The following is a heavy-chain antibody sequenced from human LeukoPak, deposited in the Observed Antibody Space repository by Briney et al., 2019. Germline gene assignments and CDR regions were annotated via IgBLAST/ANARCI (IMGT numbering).Heavy chain of an antibody. CDR1: GYTFIGYY. J-gene: IGHJ6*02. Sequence: GASVKVSCKASGYTFIGYYMHWVRQAPGQGLEWLGWINPNSGGTNYAQKFQGRVTMTRDTSISTAYMELSRLRSDDTAVYYCARVLIVVAPNGHYYYGMDVWGQGTTVTVSS. CDR2: INPNSGGT. D-gene: IGHD3-22*01. CDR3: ARVLIVVAPNGHYYYGMDV. V-gene: IGHV1-2*02.